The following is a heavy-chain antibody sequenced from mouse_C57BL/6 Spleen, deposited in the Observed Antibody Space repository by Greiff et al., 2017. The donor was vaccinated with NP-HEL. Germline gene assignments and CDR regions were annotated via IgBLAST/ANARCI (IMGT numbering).Heavy chain of an antibody. CDR2: IRLKSDNYAT. CDR1: GFTFSNYW. J-gene: IGHJ4*01. D-gene: IGHD1-1*01. CDR3: TLLLPYYYAMDY. V-gene: IGHV6-3*01. Sequence: EVMLVESGGGLVQPGGSMKLSCVASGFTFSNYWMNWVRQSPEKGLEWVAQIRLKSDNYATHYAESVKGRFTISRDDSKSSVYLQMNNLRAEDTGIYYCTLLLPYYYAMDYWGQGTSVTVSS.